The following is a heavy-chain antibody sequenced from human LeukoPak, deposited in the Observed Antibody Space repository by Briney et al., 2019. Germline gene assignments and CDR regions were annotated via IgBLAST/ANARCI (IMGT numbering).Heavy chain of an antibody. V-gene: IGHV3-23*01. J-gene: IGHJ4*02. D-gene: IGHD5-12*01. CDR2: ISGSGGST. CDR3: AKGGDYSGYDLPFDY. CDR1: GFTFSSYA. Sequence: PGGSLRLSCAASGFTFSSYAMSWVRQAPGKGLEWVSAISGSGGSTYYADSVKGRFTISRDNSKNALYLQMNSLRAEDTALYYCAKGGDYSGYDLPFDYWGQGTLVTVSS.